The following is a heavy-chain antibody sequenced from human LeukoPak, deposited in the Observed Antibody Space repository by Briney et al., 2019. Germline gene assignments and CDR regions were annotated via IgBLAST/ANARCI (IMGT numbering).Heavy chain of an antibody. V-gene: IGHV6-1*01. D-gene: IGHD6-19*01. CDR1: GDTVSSNSAA. CDR3: ASVSSGRYYFDY. Sequence: SQTLSLTCAISGDTVSSNSAAWNWIRQSPSRGLEGLGRTYYRSKWYNDYAVAEDSRITINPNTSTNQFSLQLNSVTPDDTAVYCCASVSSGRYYFDYWGQGTLVTVSS. CDR2: TYYRSKWYN. J-gene: IGHJ4*02.